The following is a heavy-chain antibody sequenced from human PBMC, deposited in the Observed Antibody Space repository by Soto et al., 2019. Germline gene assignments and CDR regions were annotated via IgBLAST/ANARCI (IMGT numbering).Heavy chain of an antibody. CDR2: ISHDGRSK. CDR3: AKDRGYCDSSSCYLGHAFDI. Sequence: QVQLVESGGGVVQPGRSLRLSCAASGFTFSTFGIHWVRQAPGKGLEWVAVISHDGRSKFYGDSVKGRFTISRDNSKNTLSLEMNSLRAEDTAVYYCAKDRGYCDSSSCYLGHAFDIWGQGTMVSVS. CDR1: GFTFSTFG. J-gene: IGHJ3*02. V-gene: IGHV3-30*18. D-gene: IGHD2-2*01.